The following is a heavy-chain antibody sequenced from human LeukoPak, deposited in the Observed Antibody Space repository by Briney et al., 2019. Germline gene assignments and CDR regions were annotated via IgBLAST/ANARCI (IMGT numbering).Heavy chain of an antibody. V-gene: IGHV4-39*07. D-gene: IGHD3-22*01. J-gene: IGHJ5*02. CDR1: GGSISSSSYY. CDR2: IYYSGST. Sequence: SETLSLTCTVSGGSISSSSYYWGWIRQPPGKGLEWIGSIYYSGSTYYNPSLKSRVTISVDTSKNQFSLKLSSVTAADTAVYYCASHLIVVVINSNWFDPWGQGTLVTVSS. CDR3: ASHLIVVVINSNWFDP.